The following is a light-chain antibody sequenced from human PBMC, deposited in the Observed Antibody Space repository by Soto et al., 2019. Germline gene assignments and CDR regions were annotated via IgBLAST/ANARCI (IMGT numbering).Light chain of an antibody. J-gene: IGKJ5*01. CDR3: QQYGSSPPIT. CDR2: SAS. CDR1: QSVASSY. Sequence: EVVLTQSPGTLSLSPGERVTLSCRASQSVASSYLAWYQQKPGRAPRLLFYSASSRATGIPDRFSGSGSGTDFTLTISRLEPEDFAVYYCQQYGSSPPITFGQGTRLEIK. V-gene: IGKV3-20*01.